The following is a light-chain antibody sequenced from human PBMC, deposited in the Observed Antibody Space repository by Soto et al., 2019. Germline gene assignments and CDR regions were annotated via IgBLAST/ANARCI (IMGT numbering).Light chain of an antibody. CDR2: EVK. J-gene: IGLJ1*01. CDR1: SSDVGXXNY. CDR3: CSYAGSYTYV. V-gene: IGLV2-14*01. Sequence: QSVLTQPESLSGSPGQSITISCTGTSSDVGXXNYVSWYRQHPVKAPKLIIYEVKNRHSGVSNSFSGSKSGNTASLTISGLQAEDEADNHCCSYAGSYTYVFGTGTKVRVL.